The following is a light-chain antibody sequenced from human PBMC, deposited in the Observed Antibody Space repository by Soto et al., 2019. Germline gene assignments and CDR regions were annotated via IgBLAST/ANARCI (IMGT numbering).Light chain of an antibody. CDR3: SSYTSSSTSVV. V-gene: IGLV2-14*01. Sequence: QSALTQPASVSGSPGQSITISCTGTSSDVGTYNYVSWYQQHPGKAPKLMIYDVSNRPSGVSDRFSGSKSGNTASLTISGVQAEDEADYYCSSYTSSSTSVVFGGGTKVTVL. CDR1: SSDVGTYNY. J-gene: IGLJ2*01. CDR2: DVS.